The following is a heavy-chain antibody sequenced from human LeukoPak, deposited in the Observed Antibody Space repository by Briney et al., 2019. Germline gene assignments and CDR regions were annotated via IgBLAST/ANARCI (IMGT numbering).Heavy chain of an antibody. Sequence: ASVKVSCKASGYTFTSYGISWVRQAPGQGLEWMGWISAYSGDTNYAQKFQGRATMTTDTSTSTAYMELRSLRSDDTAVYYCARGRSGYCSSTSCYTGFDYWGQGTLVTVSS. CDR1: GYTFTSYG. J-gene: IGHJ4*02. CDR2: ISAYSGDT. V-gene: IGHV1-18*01. CDR3: ARGRSGYCSSTSCYTGFDY. D-gene: IGHD2-2*02.